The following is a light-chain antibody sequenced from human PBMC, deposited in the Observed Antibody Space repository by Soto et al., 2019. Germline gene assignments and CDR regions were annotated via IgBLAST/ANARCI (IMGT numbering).Light chain of an antibody. J-gene: IGKJ1*01. Sequence: DIQMTQSPSTLSAFVGDRVTITCRASQSLSYWLAWYQHKPGAAPKLLIYDASSLESGVPSRFSGSGSGTEFTLTISSLQPDDFATYYCQQYHSSPCTFGQGTKVDIK. V-gene: IGKV1-5*01. CDR2: DAS. CDR3: QQYHSSPCT. CDR1: QSLSYW.